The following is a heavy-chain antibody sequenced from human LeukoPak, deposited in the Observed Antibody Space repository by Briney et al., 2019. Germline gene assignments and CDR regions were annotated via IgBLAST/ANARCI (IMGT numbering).Heavy chain of an antibody. CDR1: GFTFSSYS. Sequence: PGGSLRLSCAASGFTFSSYSMNWVRQAPGKGLEWVSSISSSSYIYYAGSVKGRLTISRDNAKNSLYLQMNSLRAEDTAVYYCAELGITMIGGVWGKGTTVTISS. V-gene: IGHV3-21*01. CDR2: ISSSSYI. J-gene: IGHJ6*03. D-gene: IGHD3-10*02. CDR3: AELGITMIGGV.